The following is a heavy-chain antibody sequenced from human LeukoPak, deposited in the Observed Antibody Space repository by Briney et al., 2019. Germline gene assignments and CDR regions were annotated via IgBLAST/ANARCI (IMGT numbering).Heavy chain of an antibody. CDR2: IYWDDDK. V-gene: IGHV2-5*02. CDR3: TRSVTMVRGVIIIPYYFDY. D-gene: IGHD3-10*01. Sequence: SGPTLVNSTQTLTLTCTFSGFSLSTNGVGVGWIRQPPGKALEWLALIYWDDDKRYSPSLKSRLTITKDASKNQVVLTMTNMDPVDTATYYCTRSVTMVRGVIIIPYYFDYWGQGTLVTVSS. J-gene: IGHJ4*02. CDR1: GFSLSTNGVG.